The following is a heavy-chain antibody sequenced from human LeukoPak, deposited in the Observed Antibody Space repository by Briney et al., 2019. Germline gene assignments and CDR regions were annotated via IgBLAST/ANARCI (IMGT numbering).Heavy chain of an antibody. D-gene: IGHD3-16*01. CDR3: MTAYYDYIWGSYPDY. CDR2: ISSSGGST. J-gene: IGHJ4*02. Sequence: PGGSLRLSCAASGFTFSSYAMSWVRQAPGKGLEWVSAISSSGGSTYYADSVKGRFTISRDNSKNTLYLQMNSLRAEDTAVYYCMTAYYDYIWGSYPDYWGQGTLVTVSS. CDR1: GFTFSSYA. V-gene: IGHV3-23*01.